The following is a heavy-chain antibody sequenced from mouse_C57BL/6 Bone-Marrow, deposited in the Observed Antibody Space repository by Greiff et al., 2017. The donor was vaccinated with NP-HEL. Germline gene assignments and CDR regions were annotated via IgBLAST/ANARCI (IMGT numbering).Heavy chain of an antibody. J-gene: IGHJ4*01. CDR1: GYTFTSYW. V-gene: IGHV1-69*01. CDR3: AREDYSNLYAMDY. Sequence: QVQLQQPGAELVMPGASVKLSCKASGYTFTSYWMHWVKQRPGQGLEWIGEIDPSDSYTNYNQKFKGKTTLTVDKSSSTAYMQLRSLTSEDSAVYYCAREDYSNLYAMDYWGQGTSVTVSS. D-gene: IGHD2-5*01. CDR2: IDPSDSYT.